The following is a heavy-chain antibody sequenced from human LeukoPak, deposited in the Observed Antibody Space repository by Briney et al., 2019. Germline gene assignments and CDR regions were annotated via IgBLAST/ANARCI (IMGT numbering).Heavy chain of an antibody. CDR2: INTDGSST. CDR1: GFTFSNFG. D-gene: IGHD5-18*01. Sequence: GGSLRLSCAASGFTFSNFGINRVRQAPGKGLVWVSRINTDGSSTSYADSVKGRFTISRDNAKNRLYVQMNSLRAEDTAVYYCATGSGLWSPDYWGQGTLVSVSS. J-gene: IGHJ4*02. V-gene: IGHV3-74*01. CDR3: ATGSGLWSPDY.